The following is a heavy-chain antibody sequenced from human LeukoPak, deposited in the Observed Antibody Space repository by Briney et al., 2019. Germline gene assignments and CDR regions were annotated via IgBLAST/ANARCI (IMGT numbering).Heavy chain of an antibody. CDR1: GDSISSSHYY. Sequence: SETLSLTCTVSGDSISSSHYYWGWIRQSPGKGPEWIGSIYSGGETHYNPSLNSRVTIFLDTSKNRFSLNLISVTATDTAVYYCVRDYSNFVQGDWGQGTLVTVSS. J-gene: IGHJ4*02. CDR2: IYSGGET. D-gene: IGHD4-11*01. CDR3: VRDYSNFVQGD. V-gene: IGHV4-39*02.